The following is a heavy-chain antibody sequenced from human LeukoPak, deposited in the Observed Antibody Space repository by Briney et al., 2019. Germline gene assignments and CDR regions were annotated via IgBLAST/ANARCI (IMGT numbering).Heavy chain of an antibody. J-gene: IGHJ4*02. CDR1: GFTFTTYA. V-gene: IGHV3-23*01. CDR2: ISASGGTT. D-gene: IGHD2-15*01. CDR3: AKGGGGHCSGGFCSNFDY. Sequence: PGGSLRLSCAASGFTFTTYAMNWVRQAPGEGLEWVSAISASGGTTYYADSVKGRFTISRDNSKMTLYLQMNSLRGEDTALYYCAKGGGGHCSGGFCSNFDYWGQGALVTVSA.